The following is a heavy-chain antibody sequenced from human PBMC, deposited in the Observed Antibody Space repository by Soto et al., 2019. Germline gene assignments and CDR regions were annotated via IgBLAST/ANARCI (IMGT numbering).Heavy chain of an antibody. D-gene: IGHD2-15*01. CDR2: IIPFYGTA. CDR3: ARDLGGCSAGSCRYNWLDS. CDR1: RDTFTNYA. J-gene: IGHJ5*01. Sequence: QVQLMQSGAEVKKPGSSVKVSCKASRDTFTNYAISWVRQAPGQGLEWMGGIIPFYGTAHYAQKFQDRVTIIADTSTSTADMELSSLRPEDTAVYYCARDLGGCSAGSCRYNWLDSWGQGTLVTVSS. V-gene: IGHV1-69*06.